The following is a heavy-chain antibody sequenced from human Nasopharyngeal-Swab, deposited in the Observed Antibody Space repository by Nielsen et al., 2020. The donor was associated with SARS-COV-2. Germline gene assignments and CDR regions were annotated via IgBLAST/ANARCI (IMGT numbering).Heavy chain of an antibody. Sequence: GESLKISCAASGFTFSSYWMSWVRQAPGKGLEWVANIKEDGSDKYHVDSVKGRFTISRDNAKNSLYLQMNGLRAEDTAVYYCARTDYGSTFDPWGQGTLVTVSS. J-gene: IGHJ5*02. D-gene: IGHD4-23*01. V-gene: IGHV3-7*01. CDR1: GFTFSSYW. CDR3: ARTDYGSTFDP. CDR2: IKEDGSDK.